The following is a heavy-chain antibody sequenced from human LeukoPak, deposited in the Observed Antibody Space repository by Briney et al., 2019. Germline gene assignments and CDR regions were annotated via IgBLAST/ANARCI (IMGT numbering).Heavy chain of an antibody. V-gene: IGHV3-21*01. J-gene: IGHJ4*02. Sequence: GGSLRLSCAASGFTFSTYSMDWVRQAPGKGLEWVSSISSGGSYIYYADSVKGRFTISRDNAKNSLYLQVNSLRAEDTAVYYCAREPDTSSSDYFDYWGQGTLVTVSP. CDR1: GFTFSTYS. CDR3: AREPDTSSSDYFDY. CDR2: ISSGGSYI. D-gene: IGHD6-6*01.